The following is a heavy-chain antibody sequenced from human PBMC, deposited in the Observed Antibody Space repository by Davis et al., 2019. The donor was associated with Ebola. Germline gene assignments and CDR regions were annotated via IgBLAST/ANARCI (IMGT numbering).Heavy chain of an antibody. CDR3: ARDLGLDFAVGTYFDY. J-gene: IGHJ4*01. CDR2: ISWNGAFI. Sequence: GGSLRLSCAASGFTFEDYAMYWVRQAPGKGLDWVSSISWNGAFIDYADSVKGRFTISRDNTKDLVFLELNSLRVEDTGVYYCARDLGLDFAVGTYFDYWGHGAPVTVSS. V-gene: IGHV3-9*01. D-gene: IGHD2-15*01. CDR1: GFTFEDYA.